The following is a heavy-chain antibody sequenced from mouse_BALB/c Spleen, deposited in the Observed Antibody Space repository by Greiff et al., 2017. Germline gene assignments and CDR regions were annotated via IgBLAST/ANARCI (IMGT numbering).Heavy chain of an antibody. J-gene: IGHJ4*01. CDR2: IWGDGST. Sequence: VKLMESGPGLVAPSQSLSITCTVSGFSLTGYGVNWVRQPPGKGLEWLGMIWGDGSTDYNSALKSRLSISKDNSKSQVFLKMNSLQTDDTARYYCARDPPYRGYAMDYWGQGTSVTVSS. CDR1: GFSLTGYG. V-gene: IGHV2-6-7*01. D-gene: IGHD2-14*01. CDR3: ARDPPYRGYAMDY.